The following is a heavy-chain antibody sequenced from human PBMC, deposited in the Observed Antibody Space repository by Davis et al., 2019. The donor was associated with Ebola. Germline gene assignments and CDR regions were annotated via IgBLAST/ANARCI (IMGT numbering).Heavy chain of an antibody. CDR3: ARGFRNVVVVAATASPFDY. Sequence: PGGSLRLSCAASGFTFSTYSMSWVRQAPGKGLEWVSSISSDSDYIYYADSAKGRFTISRDNAKNSLYLQMNSLRAEDTAVYYCARGFRNVVVVAATASPFDYWGQGTLVTVSS. CDR1: GFTFSTYS. D-gene: IGHD2-15*01. CDR2: ISSDSDYI. V-gene: IGHV3-21*01. J-gene: IGHJ4*02.